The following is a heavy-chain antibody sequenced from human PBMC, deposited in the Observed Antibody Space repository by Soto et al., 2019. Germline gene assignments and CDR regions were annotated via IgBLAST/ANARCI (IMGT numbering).Heavy chain of an antibody. CDR3: ARHTDSSSSGQGFDY. CDR1: GGTFSSYA. J-gene: IGHJ4*02. Sequence: QVQLVQSGAEVKKPGSSVKVSCKASGGTFSSYAISWVRQAPRQGLEWMGGIIPIFGTANYAQKFQGRVTITADEYTSTAYRELSSLRSEDPAVYYCARHTDSSSSGQGFDYWGQGTLVTVSS. V-gene: IGHV1-69*12. D-gene: IGHD6-6*01. CDR2: IIPIFGTA.